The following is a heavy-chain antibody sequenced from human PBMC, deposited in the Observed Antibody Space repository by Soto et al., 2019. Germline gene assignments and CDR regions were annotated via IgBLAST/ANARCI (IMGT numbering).Heavy chain of an antibody. CDR1: GFSFSDYS. D-gene: IGHD2-15*01. V-gene: IGHV3-23*01. J-gene: IGHJ4*02. Sequence: EVQLLESGGGLVHPGGSLRLSCVASGFSFSDYSVTWVRQGPGRGLEWVATLTPTGTTFYADSVKGRFTISRDNNRNTLSLQMYNLRAEDTARYYCAKRATTVPTPGNYFDCWGQGTLVTVSS. CDR2: LTPTGTT. CDR3: AKRATTVPTPGNYFDC.